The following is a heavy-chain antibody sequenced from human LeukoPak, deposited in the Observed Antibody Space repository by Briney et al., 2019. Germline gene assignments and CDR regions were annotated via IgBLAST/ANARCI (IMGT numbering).Heavy chain of an antibody. V-gene: IGHV4-59*12. CDR3: ASAYSNGWYVPFDS. J-gene: IGHJ4*02. CDR1: GGSISSYY. Sequence: SETLSLTCTVSGGSISSYYWSWIRQPPGKGLEWIGYIYYSGSTNYNPSLKSRVTISVDTSKNQFSLKLSSVTAADTAIYYCASAYSNGWYVPFDSWGQGTLVTVSS. CDR2: IYYSGST. D-gene: IGHD6-19*01.